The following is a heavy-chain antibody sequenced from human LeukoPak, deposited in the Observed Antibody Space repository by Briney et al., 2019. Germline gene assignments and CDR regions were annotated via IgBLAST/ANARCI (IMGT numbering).Heavy chain of an antibody. D-gene: IGHD3-9*01. J-gene: IGHJ4*02. CDR2: ISAGGGNT. CDR1: GFTFSSYA. V-gene: IGHV3-23*01. Sequence: GGSLRLSCAASGFTFSSYAMSWVRQAPGKGLEWVSAISAGGGNTYYADSVKGRFTISRDNSKSTLWLQMDSLRAEDTAVYYCAKRGILTGSYTHFDYWGQGTLVTVSS. CDR3: AKRGILTGSYTHFDY.